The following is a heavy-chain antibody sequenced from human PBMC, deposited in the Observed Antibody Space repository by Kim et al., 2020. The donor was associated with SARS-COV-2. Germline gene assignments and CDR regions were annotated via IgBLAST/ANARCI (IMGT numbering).Heavy chain of an antibody. J-gene: IGHJ4*02. CDR3: ARAVGLGYSIDY. CDR1: GGSISSYY. Sequence: SETLSLTCTVSGGSISSYYWSWIRQPPGKGLEWIGYIYYSGSTNYNPSLKSRVTISVDTSKNQFSLKLSSVTAADTAVYYCARAVGLGYSIDYWGQGTLVTVSS. D-gene: IGHD5-18*01. V-gene: IGHV4-59*01. CDR2: IYYSGST.